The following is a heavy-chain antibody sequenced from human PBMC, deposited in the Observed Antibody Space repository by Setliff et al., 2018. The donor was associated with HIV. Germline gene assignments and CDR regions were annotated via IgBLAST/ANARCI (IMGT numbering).Heavy chain of an antibody. CDR3: ARDSRMIMEGTDY. CDR2: VYYGGGT. J-gene: IGHJ4*02. CDR1: GGSMKISNYY. Sequence: SETLSLTCAVSGGSMKISNYYWAWIRQPPGKGLEWIGSVYYGGGTYYNPSLKSRVTISADPSNNQFCLKLNSLTAADTAIYYCARDSRMIMEGTDYWGQGILVTVSS. D-gene: IGHD3-16*01. V-gene: IGHV4-39*01.